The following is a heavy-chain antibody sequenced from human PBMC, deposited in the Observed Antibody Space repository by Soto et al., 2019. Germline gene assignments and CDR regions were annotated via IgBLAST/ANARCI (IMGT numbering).Heavy chain of an antibody. J-gene: IGHJ4*02. CDR3: ARETYHYDSDAYKKTLVFES. Sequence: KPSETLSLTCDVYAGSFSGYLWGWIRQSPEKGREWIGEISHTGATNYSASFKSRVFISLDSSKNQFSLRLNSVTAADTGVYFCARETYHYDSDAYKKTLVFESCGPRSLVAVSS. CDR2: ISHTGAT. D-gene: IGHD3-22*01. CDR1: AGSFSGYL. V-gene: IGHV4-34*01.